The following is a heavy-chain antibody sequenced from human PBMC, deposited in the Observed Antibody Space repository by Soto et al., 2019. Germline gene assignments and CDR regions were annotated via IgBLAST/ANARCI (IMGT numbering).Heavy chain of an antibody. Sequence: QVQLVQSGAEVKKPGSSVKVSCKASGGTFSSYAISWVRQAPGQGLEWMGGIIPIFGTANYAQKFQGRVTITADESTSTAYMAPSSQRSESTAVYYCASLGMATFPGLYYFDYWGQGTLVTVSS. V-gene: IGHV1-69*12. CDR3: ASLGMATFPGLYYFDY. CDR1: GGTFSSYA. D-gene: IGHD5-12*01. J-gene: IGHJ4*02. CDR2: IIPIFGTA.